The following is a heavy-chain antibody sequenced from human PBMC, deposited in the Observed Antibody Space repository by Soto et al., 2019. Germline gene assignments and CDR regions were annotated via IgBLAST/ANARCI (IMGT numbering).Heavy chain of an antibody. V-gene: IGHV1-8*02. CDR2: MNPGSGKT. Sequence: QVQLVQSGAEVREPGASVRVSCKASGYTFVNFDISWVLQAARQGVEWLGWMNPGSGKTGYASKFQGRVDMTSDASTGTSQLEVRSLTSDDTALYDCARMASAGKLNWFHPWGQGTLVTVSS. CDR1: GYTFVNFD. J-gene: IGHJ5*02. D-gene: IGHD6-13*01. CDR3: ARMASAGKLNWFHP.